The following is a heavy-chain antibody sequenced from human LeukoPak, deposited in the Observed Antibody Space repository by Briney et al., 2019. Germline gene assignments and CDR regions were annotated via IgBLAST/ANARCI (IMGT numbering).Heavy chain of an antibody. J-gene: IGHJ6*03. CDR3: ARVVNYDFWNSYYYYMDV. CDR2: IYYSGST. D-gene: IGHD3-3*01. V-gene: IGHV4-59*11. CDR1: GGFISSHY. Sequence: SETLSLTCTVSGGFISSHYWSWIRQPPGKGLEWIGYIYYSGSTNYKPSLTSRVTISVDTSKNQFSLKLSSVTAADTAVYFCARVVNYDFWNSYYYYMDVWGKGTTVTVS.